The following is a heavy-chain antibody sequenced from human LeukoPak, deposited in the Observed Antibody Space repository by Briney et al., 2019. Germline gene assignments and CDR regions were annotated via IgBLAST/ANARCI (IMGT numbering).Heavy chain of an antibody. CDR3: AKDPIFSGSYGVFDS. CDR2: IFSDGTT. Sequence: GGSLRLSCAASGFTVGSSFMTWVRQAPGKGLEWVSVIFSDGTTYYTDSVKGRFTISRDNSKNTLYLQLNSLRAEDTAVYYCAKDPIFSGSYGVFDSWGQGTLVTVSS. D-gene: IGHD1-26*01. J-gene: IGHJ4*02. CDR1: GFTVGSSF. V-gene: IGHV3-53*01.